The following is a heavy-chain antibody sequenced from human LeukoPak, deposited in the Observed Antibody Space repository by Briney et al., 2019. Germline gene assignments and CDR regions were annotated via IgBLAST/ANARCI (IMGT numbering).Heavy chain of an antibody. V-gene: IGHV3-66*01. CDR1: GFTVSSNY. J-gene: IGHJ6*02. CDR3: ARWGSSDYDYYYGMDV. Sequence: GGSLRLSCAASGFTVSSNYTSWVRQAPGKGLEWVSVLYSGGSTYYADSVKGRFTISRDNSKNTLYLRMNSLRAEDTAVYYCARWGSSDYDYYYGMDVWGQGTTVTVSS. D-gene: IGHD6-19*01. CDR2: LYSGGST.